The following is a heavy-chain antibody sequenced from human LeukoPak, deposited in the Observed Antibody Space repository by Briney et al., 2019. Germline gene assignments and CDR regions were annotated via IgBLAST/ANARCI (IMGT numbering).Heavy chain of an antibody. CDR1: GFTFSSYW. CDR3: ARAGGYSYGSPRYYYYYYMDV. V-gene: IGHV3-7*01. CDR2: IRQNGGEK. Sequence: GGSLRLSCAVSGFTFSSYWMNWVRQAPGKGLEWVASIRQNGGEKSYVDSVKGRFTISRDNTKNSLYLQINSLRAEDTAVYYCARAGGYSYGSPRYYYYYYMDVWGKGTTVTVSS. J-gene: IGHJ6*03. D-gene: IGHD5-18*01.